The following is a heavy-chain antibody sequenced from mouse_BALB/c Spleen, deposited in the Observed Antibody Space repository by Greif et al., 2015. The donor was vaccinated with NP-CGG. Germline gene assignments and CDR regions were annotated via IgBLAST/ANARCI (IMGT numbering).Heavy chain of an antibody. CDR1: GFNIKDTY. CDR2: IDPANGNT. J-gene: IGHJ3*01. CDR3: ARIFDYDGAFAY. D-gene: IGHD2-4*01. V-gene: IGHV14-3*02. Sequence: EVQLQESGAELVKPGASVKLSCTASGFNIKDTYMHWVKQRPEQGLEWIGRIDPANGNTKYDPKFQGKATITADTSSNTAYLQLRSLTSEDTAVYYCARIFDYDGAFAYWGQGTLVTVSA.